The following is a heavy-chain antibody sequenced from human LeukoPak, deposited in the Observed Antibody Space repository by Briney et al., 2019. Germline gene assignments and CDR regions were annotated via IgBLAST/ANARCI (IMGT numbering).Heavy chain of an antibody. CDR1: GFTFSSYS. D-gene: IGHD5-24*01. V-gene: IGHV4-34*01. CDR2: INHSGST. CDR3: ARVRNRDGYNFDY. Sequence: PGGSLRLSCAASGFTFSSYSMNWVRQAPGKGLEWIGEINHSGSTNYNPSLKSRVTISVDTSKNQFSLKLSSVTAADTAVYYCARVRNRDGYNFDYWGQGTLVTVSS. J-gene: IGHJ4*02.